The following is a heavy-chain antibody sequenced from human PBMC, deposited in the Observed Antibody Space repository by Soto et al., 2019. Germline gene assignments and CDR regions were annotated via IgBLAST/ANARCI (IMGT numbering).Heavy chain of an antibody. D-gene: IGHD4-17*01. CDR3: ARRYGASFDY. J-gene: IGHJ4*02. Sequence: SETLSLTCAVYGGSFSGYYWSWIRQPPGKGLEWIGEINHSGSTNYNPSLKSRVTISVDTSKNQFSLKLTSVTAADTAVYYCARRYGASFDYWGQGTLVTVSS. CDR1: GGSFSGYY. V-gene: IGHV4-34*01. CDR2: INHSGST.